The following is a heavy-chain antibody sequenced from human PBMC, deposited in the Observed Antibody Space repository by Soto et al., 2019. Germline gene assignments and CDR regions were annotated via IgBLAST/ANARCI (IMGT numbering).Heavy chain of an antibody. Sequence: SETLSLTCTVSGGSISSGGYCWSWIRQHPGKGLEWIGYIYDNDSTYYNPSLKSRVTMSVDMSRNQFSLKLSSVTAADTAVYYCARHHMAATDMYFDYWGQGTLVTVSS. V-gene: IGHV4-31*03. D-gene: IGHD6-19*01. J-gene: IGHJ4*02. CDR1: GGSISSGGYC. CDR3: ARHHMAATDMYFDY. CDR2: IYDNDST.